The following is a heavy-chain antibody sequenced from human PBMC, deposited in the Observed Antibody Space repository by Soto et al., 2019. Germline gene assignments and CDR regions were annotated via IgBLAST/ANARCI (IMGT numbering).Heavy chain of an antibody. CDR1: GGSISSNNW. CDR3: ARGLILDY. D-gene: IGHD3-16*01. CDR2: IYHSGST. V-gene: IGHV4-4*02. Sequence: QVQLQESGPGLVKPSGTLSLTCAVSGGSISSNNWWSWVRQPPGKGLEWIGEIYHSGSTNYNPSPXRXVXXSVDKSKNQFSLKLSSVTAADTAVFYCARGLILDYWGQGTLVTVSS. J-gene: IGHJ4*02.